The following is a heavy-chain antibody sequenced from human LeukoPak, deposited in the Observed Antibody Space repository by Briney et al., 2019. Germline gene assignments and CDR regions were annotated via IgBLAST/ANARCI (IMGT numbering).Heavy chain of an antibody. V-gene: IGHV1-2*02. CDR1: GYTFTGYY. J-gene: IGHJ3*02. CDR2: INPNSGDT. CDR3: ARGRLGSGSQYDAFDI. Sequence: ASVTVSCKASGYTFTGYYMHWVRQAPGQGLEWMGWINPNSGDTNYAQKFQGRVTMTRDTSISTAYMELSRLTSDDTAVFYCARGRLGSGSQYDAFDIWGQG. D-gene: IGHD3-10*01.